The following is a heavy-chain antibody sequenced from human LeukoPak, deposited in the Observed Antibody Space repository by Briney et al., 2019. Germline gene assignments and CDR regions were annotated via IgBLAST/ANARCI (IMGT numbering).Heavy chain of an antibody. CDR2: IYYSGST. CDR1: GGSISSYY. J-gene: IGHJ4*02. CDR3: ARGGGQYQLPLLFDY. D-gene: IGHD2-2*01. Sequence: SETLSLTCTVSGGSISSYYWSWIRQPRGKGLEWIGYIYYSGSTNYNPSLKSRVTISVDTSKNQFSLKLSSVTAADTAVYYCARGGGQYQLPLLFDYWGQGTLVTVSS. V-gene: IGHV4-59*01.